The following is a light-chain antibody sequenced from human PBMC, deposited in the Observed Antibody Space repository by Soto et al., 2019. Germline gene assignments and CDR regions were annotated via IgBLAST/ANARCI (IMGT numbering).Light chain of an antibody. CDR3: QQVKSYPRT. CDR1: QGIAGS. Sequence: IQITHSPSSLSASVLYRVTITCRASQGIAGSLAWYQQKPGKPPKLLIYAESTLQSGVPSRFSGSGSGTRGTLTISSLQPEDFATYYCQQVKSYPRTFGGGTKVDI. V-gene: IGKV1-9*01. CDR2: AES. J-gene: IGKJ4*01.